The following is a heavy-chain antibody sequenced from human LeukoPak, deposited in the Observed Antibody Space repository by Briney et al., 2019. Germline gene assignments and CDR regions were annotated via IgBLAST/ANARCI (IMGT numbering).Heavy chain of an antibody. CDR1: GFTFRTYA. CDR3: GIRDTSDYYVF. Sequence: GSLRLSCTGSGFTFRTYAFSSVRQAPGKGLEWVSATGSNGVTYYADSVKGRFTISRDNSKNALYLQMNGLRADDTAVYYCGIRDTSDYYVFWGQGTLVTVSS. D-gene: IGHD3-22*01. V-gene: IGHV3-23*01. CDR2: TGSNGVT. J-gene: IGHJ4*02.